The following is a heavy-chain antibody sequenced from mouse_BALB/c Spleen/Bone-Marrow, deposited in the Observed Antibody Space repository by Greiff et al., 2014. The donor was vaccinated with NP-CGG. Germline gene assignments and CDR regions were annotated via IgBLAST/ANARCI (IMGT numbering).Heavy chain of an antibody. D-gene: IGHD3-3*01. J-gene: IGHJ4*01. CDR3: TRSGTLGAMDY. Sequence: VQLQQSGGGSVQPGGSRKLSCAASGFTFSSFGMHWVRQAPEKGLEWVAYISSGSSTIYYADTMKGRFTISRDNPKNTLFLQMTSLRSEDTAMYYCTRSGTLGAMDYWGQGTSVTVSS. V-gene: IGHV5-17*02. CDR1: GFTFSSFG. CDR2: ISSGSSTI.